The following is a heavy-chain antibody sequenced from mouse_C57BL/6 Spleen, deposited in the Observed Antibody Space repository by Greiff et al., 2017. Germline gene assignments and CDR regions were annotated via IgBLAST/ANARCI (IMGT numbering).Heavy chain of an antibody. CDR3: TREGYGYDYAMDY. D-gene: IGHD2-2*01. V-gene: IGHV5-9-1*02. J-gene: IGHJ4*01. CDR1: GFTFSSYA. Sequence: EVKLMESGEGLVKPGGSLKLSCAASGFTFSSYAMSWVRQTPEKRLEWVAYISSGGDYIYYADTVKGRFTISRDNARNTLYLQMSSLKSEDTAMYYCTREGYGYDYAMDYWGQGTSVTVSS. CDR2: ISSGGDYI.